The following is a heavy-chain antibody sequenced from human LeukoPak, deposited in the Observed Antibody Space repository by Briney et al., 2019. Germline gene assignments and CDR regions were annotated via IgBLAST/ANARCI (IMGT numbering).Heavy chain of an antibody. CDR3: ARHLDPAASGFDP. J-gene: IGHJ5*02. CDR1: GGSIGSSGRY. D-gene: IGHD2-2*01. Sequence: SETLSLTCTVSGGSIGSSGRYWGWIRQPPGKGLEYIASIYHSGSTYSNPSLRSRLTISVDTSKNQFSLKLSSMTAADTAVYYCARHLDPAASGFDPWGQGTLVTVSS. V-gene: IGHV4-39*01. CDR2: IYHSGST.